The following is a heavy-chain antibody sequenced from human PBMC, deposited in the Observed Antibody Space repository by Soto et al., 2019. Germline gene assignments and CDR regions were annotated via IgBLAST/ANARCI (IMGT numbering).Heavy chain of an antibody. J-gene: IGHJ4*02. Sequence: QITLKESGPTLVKPTQTLTLTCTFSGFSLSTSGVGVGWIRQPPGKALEWLALIYWDDDKRYSPSLKSRLTLTTDTSKHQVVLTMTNMDPVDTATYYCAHRRYDSSGYYPAFDYWGQGTLVTVSS. D-gene: IGHD3-22*01. CDR1: GFSLSTSGVG. CDR3: AHRRYDSSGYYPAFDY. CDR2: IYWDDDK. V-gene: IGHV2-5*02.